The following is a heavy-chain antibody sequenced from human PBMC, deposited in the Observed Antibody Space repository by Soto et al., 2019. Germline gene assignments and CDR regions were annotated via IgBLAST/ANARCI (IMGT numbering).Heavy chain of an antibody. CDR1: GFTFSRYA. CDR2: ISDSGGRT. D-gene: IGHD2-21*02. J-gene: IGHJ4*02. CDR3: AKDARGGDWYDY. Sequence: PGGSLRLSCAASGFTFSRYAMNWVRQAPGKGLEWVSSISDSGGRTYYADSVKGRFSISRDNSKNTLYLQMKSLRAEDTAVYYCAKDARGGDWYDYWGQGTQVTVS. V-gene: IGHV3-23*01.